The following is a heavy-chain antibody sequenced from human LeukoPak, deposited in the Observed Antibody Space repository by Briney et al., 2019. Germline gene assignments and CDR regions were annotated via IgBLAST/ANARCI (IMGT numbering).Heavy chain of an antibody. V-gene: IGHV3-66*01. CDR2: IYSDGST. D-gene: IGHD2-15*01. CDR3: ARDLGYCSGSTCYVGYFDY. J-gene: IGHJ4*02. Sequence: GGSLRLSCAASGFRFNNYAMNWVRQAPGKGLEWVSLIYSDGSTYYADSVKGRFTISRDNSKNTLYLQMNSLRAEDTAVYYCARDLGYCSGSTCYVGYFDYWGQGTQVTVSS. CDR1: GFRFNNYA.